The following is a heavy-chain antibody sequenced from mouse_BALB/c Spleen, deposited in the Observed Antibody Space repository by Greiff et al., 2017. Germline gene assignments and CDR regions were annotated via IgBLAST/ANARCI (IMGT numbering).Heavy chain of an antibody. Sequence: EVKVVESGGGLVQPGGSRKLSCAASGFTFSSFGMHWVRQAPEKGLEWVAYISSGSSTIYYADTVKGRFTISRDNPKNTLFLQMTSLRSEDTAMYYCARSNGNFDVWGAGTTVTVSS. J-gene: IGHJ1*01. CDR3: ARSNGNFDV. V-gene: IGHV5-17*02. CDR2: ISSGSSTI. CDR1: GFTFSSFG.